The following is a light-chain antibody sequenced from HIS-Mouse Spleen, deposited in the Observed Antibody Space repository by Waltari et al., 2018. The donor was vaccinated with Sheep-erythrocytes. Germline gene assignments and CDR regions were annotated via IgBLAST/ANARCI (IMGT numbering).Light chain of an antibody. Sequence: SSELTQDPAVSVALGQTVRITCQGDSLRSYYASWYQQKPGQAPVLVIYGKNNRPSGIPNRFSGSSSGTMATLTIRGAQVEDEADYYCYSTDSSGNGVFGGGTKLTVL. CDR1: SLRSYY. CDR3: YSTDSSGNGV. CDR2: GKN. J-gene: IGLJ2*01. V-gene: IGLV3-19*01.